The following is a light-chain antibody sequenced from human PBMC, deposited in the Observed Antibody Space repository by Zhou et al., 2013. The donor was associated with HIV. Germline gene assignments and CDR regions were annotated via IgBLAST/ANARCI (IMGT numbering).Light chain of an antibody. CDR1: QSVSSN. CDR3: QQYDNWPPYT. CDR2: RTS. Sequence: EIVMTQSPATLSVSPGERATLFCRASQSVSSNLAWYQQKPGQAPRLLIYRTSTRAAGVPARFSGSGSGTDFTLTISSLRSEDFAVYYCQQYDNWPPYTFGQGTKLEIK. J-gene: IGKJ2*01. V-gene: IGKV3-15*01.